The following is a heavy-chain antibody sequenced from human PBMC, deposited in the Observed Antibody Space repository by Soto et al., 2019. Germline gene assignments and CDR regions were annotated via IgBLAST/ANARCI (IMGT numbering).Heavy chain of an antibody. J-gene: IGHJ6*02. Sequence: SETLSLTCTVSGGSISSGDYYWSWIRQPPGKGLEWIGYIYYSGSLYYNPSLKGRVTISLDTSKNHFSLDLTSVTAADTAVYYCVRTFDYYGMDVWGQGTTVTVSS. CDR1: GGSISSGDYY. CDR2: IYYSGSL. V-gene: IGHV4-30-4*01. CDR3: VRTFDYYGMDV. D-gene: IGHD3-3*01.